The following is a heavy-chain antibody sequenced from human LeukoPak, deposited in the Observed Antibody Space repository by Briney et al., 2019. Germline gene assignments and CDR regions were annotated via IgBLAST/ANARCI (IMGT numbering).Heavy chain of an antibody. V-gene: IGHV3-30*09. CDR2: ISYDGSNK. J-gene: IGHJ4*02. Sequence: GGSLRLSCAASGFTFSSYAMHWVRQAPGKGLEWVAVISYDGSNKYYADSVKGRFAISRDNSKNTLYLQMNSLRAEDTAVHYCARGQFPSPYYFDYWGQGTLVTVSS. CDR3: ARGQFPSPYYFDY. CDR1: GFTFSSYA.